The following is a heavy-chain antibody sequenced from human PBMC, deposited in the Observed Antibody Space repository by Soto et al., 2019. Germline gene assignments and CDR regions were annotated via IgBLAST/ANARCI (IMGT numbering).Heavy chain of an antibody. Sequence: SETLSLTCAVYGGSFSGYYWSWIRQPPGKGLEWIGEINHSGSTNYNPSLKSRVTISVDTSKNQFSLKLSSVTAADTAVYYCARPLSHYDILTGSGYYMDVWGKGTTVTVSS. CDR1: GGSFSGYY. V-gene: IGHV4-34*01. J-gene: IGHJ6*03. D-gene: IGHD3-9*01. CDR3: ARPLSHYDILTGSGYYMDV. CDR2: INHSGST.